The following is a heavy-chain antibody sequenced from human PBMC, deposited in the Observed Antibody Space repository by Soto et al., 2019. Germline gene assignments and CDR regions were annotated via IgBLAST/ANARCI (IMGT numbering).Heavy chain of an antibody. CDR1: GFTVSSYG. V-gene: IGHV3-30*18. CDR2: ISYYGSNK. Sequence: GGSLRLSCAASGFTVSSYGMHWVRQAPGKGLEWVAVISYYGSNKYYADSVKGRFTISRDNSKNTLYLQMNSLRAEDTAVYYCAKFYSVDCISTSCYALLYYYGMDVWGQGTTVTVSS. D-gene: IGHD2-2*01. CDR3: AKFYSVDCISTSCYALLYYYGMDV. J-gene: IGHJ6*02.